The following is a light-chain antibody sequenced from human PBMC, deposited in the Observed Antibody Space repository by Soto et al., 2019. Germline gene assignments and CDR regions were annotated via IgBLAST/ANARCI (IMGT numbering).Light chain of an antibody. CDR1: QSVSSN. J-gene: IGKJ1*01. CDR2: GAS. Sequence: EIVMNQSPSTLSVSPGERATLSCRASQSVSSNLAWYQQKPGQAPRLLIYGASTRATGIPARFSGSGSGTEFTLTISSLQSEDFAVYYCQQYNNWPPWTFCHRTKVDIK. CDR3: QQYNNWPPWT. V-gene: IGKV3-15*01.